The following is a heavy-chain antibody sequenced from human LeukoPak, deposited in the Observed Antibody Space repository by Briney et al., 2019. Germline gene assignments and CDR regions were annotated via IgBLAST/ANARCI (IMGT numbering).Heavy chain of an antibody. CDR3: ARDERLLSFLK. V-gene: IGHV3-23*01. Sequence: PGRSLRLSCAAPGFTLDDYAMHWVRQAPGKGLEWVSGITGSGGSTYYADSVKGRFTISRDNSKNTLYLQMNSLRAEDTAIYYCARDERLLSFLKWGQGTLVTVSS. CDR2: ITGSGGST. D-gene: IGHD3-3*01. CDR1: GFTLDDYA. J-gene: IGHJ4*02.